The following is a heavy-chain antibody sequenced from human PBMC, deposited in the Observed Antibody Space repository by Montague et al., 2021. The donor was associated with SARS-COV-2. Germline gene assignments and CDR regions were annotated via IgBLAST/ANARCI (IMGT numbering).Heavy chain of an antibody. D-gene: IGHD2-15*01. V-gene: IGHV4-4*07. Sequence: SETLSLTCTVSGDSISSFYWNWIRQPAGKGLEWIGRIYASGGTNYNPSLKSRVTMSVDTSKNQFPLKLNSVTAADTAVYYCGGGVVAATPVVDYWGRGTLVTVSS. J-gene: IGHJ4*02. CDR2: IYASGGT. CDR1: GDSISSFY. CDR3: GGGVVAATPVVDY.